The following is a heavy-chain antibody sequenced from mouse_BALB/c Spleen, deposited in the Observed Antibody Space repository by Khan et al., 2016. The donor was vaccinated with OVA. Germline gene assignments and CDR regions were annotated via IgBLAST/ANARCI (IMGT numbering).Heavy chain of an antibody. D-gene: IGHD2-3*01. CDR2: IYPGSGNT. Sequence: QVQLQQSGTELARPGASVKLSCKASGYTFTDYYITWVKQRTGQGLEWIGEIYPGSGNTYYNEKFKGKATLTADKSSNTAYMQLSSLTSDDSAVYFWARMDTTSLDYWGQGTTLTVSS. V-gene: IGHV1-77*01. J-gene: IGHJ2*01. CDR3: ARMDTTSLDY. CDR1: GYTFTDYY.